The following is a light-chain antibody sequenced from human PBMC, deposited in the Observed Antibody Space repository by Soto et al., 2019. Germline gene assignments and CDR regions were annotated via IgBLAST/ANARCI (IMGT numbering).Light chain of an antibody. CDR3: QQYYSSPLT. Sequence: DIVMTQSPDSLAVSLGERATINCKSSQSVFYSSNNKNYLAWYQQKSGQPPKLLIYWASTRESGVPDRFSGSGSGTDFTLTISSLQADDVAVYYCQQYYSSPLTFGGGTKVEIK. J-gene: IGKJ4*01. CDR2: WAS. V-gene: IGKV4-1*01. CDR1: QSVFYSSNNKNY.